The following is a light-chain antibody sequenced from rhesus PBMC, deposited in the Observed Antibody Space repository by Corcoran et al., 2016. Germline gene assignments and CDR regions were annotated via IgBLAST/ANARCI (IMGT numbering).Light chain of an antibody. CDR3: QQYSNWPRT. J-gene: IGKJ1*01. Sequence: EIVMTQSPATLSLSPGERATLSCRASQSVSSSLAWYQQKPGQASRLLIYGASSRAPGIPDRFSGSGSRTEFKCTISSLEPEDFAVYYCQQYSNWPRTFGQGTKVEIK. V-gene: IGKV3-42*03. CDR2: GAS. CDR1: QSVSSS.